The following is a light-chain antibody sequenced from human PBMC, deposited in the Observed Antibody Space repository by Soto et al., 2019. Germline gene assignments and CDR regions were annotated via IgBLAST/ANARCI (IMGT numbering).Light chain of an antibody. CDR2: NTN. CDR3: LLYVGSGSHWV. J-gene: IGLJ3*02. Sequence: QAVVTQEPSFSVSPGGTITLTCGLSSGSVSTNNYPSWYQQTPGQAPRTLIYNTNTRSSGVPDRFSGSILGNQAALTITGAQADDECDYYGLLYVGSGSHWVFGGGTKLTVL. V-gene: IGLV8-61*01. CDR1: SGSVSTNNY.